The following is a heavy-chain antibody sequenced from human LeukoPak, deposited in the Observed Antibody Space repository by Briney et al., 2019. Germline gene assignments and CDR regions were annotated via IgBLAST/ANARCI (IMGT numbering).Heavy chain of an antibody. V-gene: IGHV3-23*01. D-gene: IGHD2-21*01. CDR2: ISGSGGST. CDR3: ASAREYCGSAECYEYFHH. J-gene: IGHJ1*01. CDR1: GFTFSSNA. Sequence: TGGSLRLSCAASGFTFSSNAMSWVRQAPGKGLEWVSTISGSGGSTYYADSVKGRFTISRDNSKNRLYLQMNSLRAEDTALYYCASAREYCGSAECYEYFHHWGQGTLVTVSS.